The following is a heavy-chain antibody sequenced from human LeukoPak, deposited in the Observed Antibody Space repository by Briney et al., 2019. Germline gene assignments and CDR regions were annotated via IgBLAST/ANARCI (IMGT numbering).Heavy chain of an antibody. CDR2: IYASGST. CDR1: GGSIRSYY. V-gene: IGHV4-4*07. CDR3: ARDSGTTGEVKFNP. D-gene: IGHD3-10*01. J-gene: IGHJ5*02. Sequence: SETLSLTCTVSGGSIRSYYWSWIRQPAGGGLQWIGRIYASGSTTYNPTLKSRVTMSLDTSKTQFSLRLTSVTAADTAVYYCARDSGTTGEVKFNPWGQGTLVTVSS.